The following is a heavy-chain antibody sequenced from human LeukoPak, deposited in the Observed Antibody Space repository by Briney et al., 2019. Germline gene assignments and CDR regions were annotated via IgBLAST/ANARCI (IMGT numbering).Heavy chain of an antibody. CDR3: ARRRWELSDAFDI. CDR2: INHSGST. V-gene: IGHV4-34*01. J-gene: IGHJ3*02. D-gene: IGHD1-26*01. CDR1: GGSFSGYY. Sequence: SETLSLTCAVYGGSFSGYYWSWIRQPPGKGLEWIGEINHSGSTNYNPSLKSRVTISVDTSKNQFSLKLSSVTAADTAVYYCARRRWELSDAFDIWGQGTMVTVSS.